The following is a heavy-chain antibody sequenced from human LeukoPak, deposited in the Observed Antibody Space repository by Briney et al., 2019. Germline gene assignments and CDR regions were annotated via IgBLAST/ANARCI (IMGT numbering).Heavy chain of an antibody. CDR1: GFTFSRYG. D-gene: IGHD2-2*01. CDR2: IWNDGSNK. Sequence: PGRSLRLSCVASGFTFSRYGMHWVRQAPGKGLEWVAVIWNDGSNKYYAESVKGRFTISRDNSKNTLYLQMNSLRGEDTAAYYCARLWGDIVVVPAAIGNWFDPWGQGPRSPSPQ. J-gene: IGHJ5*02. CDR3: ARLWGDIVVVPAAIGNWFDP. V-gene: IGHV3-33*01.